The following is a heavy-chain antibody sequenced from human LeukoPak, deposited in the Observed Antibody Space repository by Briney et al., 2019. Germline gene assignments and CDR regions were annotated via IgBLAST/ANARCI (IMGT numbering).Heavy chain of an antibody. CDR1: GGSISSYY. D-gene: IGHD2-21*02. V-gene: IGHV4-59*01. CDR3: AREYDLDAFDI. Sequence: SETLSLICTVSGGSISSYYWSWIRQPPGKGLEWIGYIYYSGSTNYNPSLKSRVTISVDTSKNQFSLKLSSVTAADTAVYYCAREYDLDAFDIWGQGTMVTVSS. J-gene: IGHJ3*02. CDR2: IYYSGST.